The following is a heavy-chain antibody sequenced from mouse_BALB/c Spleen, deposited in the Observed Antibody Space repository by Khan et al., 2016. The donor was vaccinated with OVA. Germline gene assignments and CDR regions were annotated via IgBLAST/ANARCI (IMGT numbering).Heavy chain of an antibody. V-gene: IGHV5-6-5*01. CDR3: ARDYWFVY. J-gene: IGHJ3*01. CDR1: GFTFSNYA. Sequence: DVKLVESGGGLVKPGGSLKVSCAASGFTFSNYAMSWVRQTPEKRLEWVASISSGGSTYYPDNVKGRVTFSRDNARNILYLQMSSLRSEDTAMYYCARDYWFVYWGQGTLVTVSA. CDR2: ISSGGST.